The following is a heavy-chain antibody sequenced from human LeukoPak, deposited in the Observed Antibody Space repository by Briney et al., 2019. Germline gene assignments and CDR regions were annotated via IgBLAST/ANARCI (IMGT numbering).Heavy chain of an antibody. V-gene: IGHV3-23*01. Sequence: GGSLRLSCAASGFTFSSYAMSWVRQAPGKGLEWVSAISGSGGSTYYADSVKGRFTISRDNAKNSLYLQMNSLRAEDTAVYYCARDPYGDYTPFDYWGQGTLVTVSS. J-gene: IGHJ4*02. CDR2: ISGSGGST. CDR1: GFTFSSYA. CDR3: ARDPYGDYTPFDY. D-gene: IGHD4-17*01.